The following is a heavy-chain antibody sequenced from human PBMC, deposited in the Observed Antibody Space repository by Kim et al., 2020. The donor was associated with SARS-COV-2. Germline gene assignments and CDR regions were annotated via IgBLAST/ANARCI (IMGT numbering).Heavy chain of an antibody. V-gene: IGHV1-3*01. J-gene: IGHJ4*02. CDR3: ARPTEWELPLGY. Sequence: ASVKVSCKASGYTFTSYAMHWVRQAPGQRLEWMGWINAGNGNTKYSQKFQGRVTITRDTSASTAYMELSSLRSEDTAVYYCARPTEWELPLGYWGQGTLVTVSS. CDR1: GYTFTSYA. CDR2: INAGNGNT. D-gene: IGHD1-26*01.